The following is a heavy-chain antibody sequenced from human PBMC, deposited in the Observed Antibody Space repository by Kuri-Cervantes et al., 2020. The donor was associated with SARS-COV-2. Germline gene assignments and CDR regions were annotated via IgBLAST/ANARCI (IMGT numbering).Heavy chain of an antibody. V-gene: IGHV3-74*01. CDR2: INSDGSST. J-gene: IGHJ6*02. D-gene: IGHD3-10*01. CDR1: GFTFSNAW. CDR3: ARDYQYYYGSGSYCLVYYYYGMDV. Sequence: ETLSLTCAASGFTFSNAWMNWVRQAPGKGLVWVSRINSDGSSTSYADSVKGRFTISRDNAKNTLYLQMNSLRAEDTAVYYCARDYQYYYGSGSYCLVYYYYGMDVWGQGTTVTVSS.